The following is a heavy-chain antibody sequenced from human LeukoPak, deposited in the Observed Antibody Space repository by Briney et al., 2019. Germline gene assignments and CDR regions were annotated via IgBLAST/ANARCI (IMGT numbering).Heavy chain of an antibody. Sequence: PGGSLRLSCVASGFTFNSYWIHWVRQAPGKGLEWVAFIRYDGSNKYYADSVKGRFTISRDNSKNTLYLQMNSLRAEDTAVYYCAKDRSVFWSGSTLFDYWGQGTLVTVSS. J-gene: IGHJ4*02. CDR2: IRYDGSNK. CDR3: AKDRSVFWSGSTLFDY. CDR1: GFTFNSYW. D-gene: IGHD3-3*01. V-gene: IGHV3-30*02.